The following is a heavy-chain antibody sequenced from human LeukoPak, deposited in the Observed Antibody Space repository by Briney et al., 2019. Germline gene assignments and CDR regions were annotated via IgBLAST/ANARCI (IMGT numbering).Heavy chain of an antibody. V-gene: IGHV3-7*01. Sequence: PGGSLRLSCAASGFTFSSYNMNWVRQAPGKGLEWVANIKQDGSEKYYLDSVKGRFTISRDNAKNLLYLQMNSLRPEDTAVYYCSFSLNYWGQGTLVTVSS. J-gene: IGHJ4*01. CDR1: GFTFSSYN. CDR3: SFSLNY. CDR2: IKQDGSEK.